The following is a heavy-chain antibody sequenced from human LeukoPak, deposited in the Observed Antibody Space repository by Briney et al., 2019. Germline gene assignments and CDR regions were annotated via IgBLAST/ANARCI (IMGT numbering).Heavy chain of an antibody. J-gene: IGHJ6*02. CDR2: MNPKGGST. Sequence: GASVKVSCKASGYTFTSFEIHWVRQSAGQGFEWMGSMNPKGGSTDYSQKFQGRLTMTRDTAISTAYMELSSLRSEDTAVYYCAKMGGITSGYYYYGMDVWGPGTTVTVSS. CDR1: GYTFTSFE. D-gene: IGHD3-22*01. V-gene: IGHV1-8*01. CDR3: AKMGGITSGYYYYGMDV.